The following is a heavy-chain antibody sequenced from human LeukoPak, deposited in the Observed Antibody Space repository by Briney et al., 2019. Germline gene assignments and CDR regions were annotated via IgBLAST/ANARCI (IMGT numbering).Heavy chain of an antibody. CDR1: GFTFSTHA. Sequence: GGSLRLSCEASGFTFSTHAMNWIRQTPGKGLEWLSVISGDVQTTTYASSVKGRFTISRDNSKNTLYLEMNSLRVEDTAIYYCAKDGYYSSANHFAPLHFDLWGHRPRVTVSS. CDR3: AKDGYYSSANHFAPLHFDL. J-gene: IGHJ2*01. V-gene: IGHV3-23*01. D-gene: IGHD3-3*01. CDR2: ISGDVQTT.